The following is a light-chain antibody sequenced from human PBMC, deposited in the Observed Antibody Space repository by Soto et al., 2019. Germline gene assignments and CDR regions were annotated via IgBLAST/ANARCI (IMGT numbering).Light chain of an antibody. CDR1: QSVSAN. J-gene: IGKJ4*01. CDR2: GAS. Sequence: EIVMAQSPATLSVSPGERATLSCRASQSVSANLAWYQQKPGQAPRLLIYGASTRATGVPARFSGSDSGTEFTLTISSLQSEDFAVYYCQQYNSWPLTFGGGTRWISN. V-gene: IGKV3-15*01. CDR3: QQYNSWPLT.